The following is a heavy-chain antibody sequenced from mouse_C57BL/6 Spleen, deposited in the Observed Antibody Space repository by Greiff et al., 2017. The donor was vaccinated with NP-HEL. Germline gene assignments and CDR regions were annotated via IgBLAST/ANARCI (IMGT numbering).Heavy chain of an antibody. D-gene: IGHD4-1*01. V-gene: IGHV1-72*01. CDR2: IDPNSGGT. Sequence: QVQLQQPGAELVKPGASVKLSCKASGYTFTSYWMHWVKQRPGRGLEWIGRIDPNSGGTKYNEKFKSKATLTVDKPSRTAYMQLSILTAEDAAVYYGALTSGNYYAMDYWGQGTPVTVSS. J-gene: IGHJ4*01. CDR1: GYTFTSYW. CDR3: ALTSGNYYAMDY.